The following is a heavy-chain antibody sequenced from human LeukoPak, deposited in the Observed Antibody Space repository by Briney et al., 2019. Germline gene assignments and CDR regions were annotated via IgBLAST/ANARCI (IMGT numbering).Heavy chain of an antibody. V-gene: IGHV3-21*01. CDR2: ISTSSSYI. CDR1: GFTFSSYS. CDR3: ARDQGFSCYYYYMNV. Sequence: GGSLRLSCAPSGFTFSSYSINWVRKAPGEGLEWVSFISTSSSYIHNADSVKGRFTISRDNAENSVYLQMNSLRAEVTAVYYCARDQGFSCYYYYMNVWGKGTTVTAYS. J-gene: IGHJ6*03. D-gene: IGHD3-3*01.